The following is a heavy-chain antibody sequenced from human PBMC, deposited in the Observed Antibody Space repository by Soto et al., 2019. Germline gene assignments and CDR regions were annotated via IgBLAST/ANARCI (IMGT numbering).Heavy chain of an antibody. CDR1: GGSISSSSYY. CDR2: IYYSGST. D-gene: IGHD6-13*01. J-gene: IGHJ4*02. CDR3: ARHGYSSSWYVPFDY. V-gene: IGHV4-39*01. Sequence: SETLSLTCTVSGGSISSSSYYWGWIRQPPGKGLEWIGSIYYSGSTYYNPSLKSRVTISVDTSKNQFSLKLSSVTAADTAVYYCARHGYSSSWYVPFDYWGQGTLVTVSS.